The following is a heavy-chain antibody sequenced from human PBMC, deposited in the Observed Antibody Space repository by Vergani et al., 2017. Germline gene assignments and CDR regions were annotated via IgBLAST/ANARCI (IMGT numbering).Heavy chain of an antibody. CDR1: GWSFTSYH. CDR2: MDHTGRL. D-gene: IGHD4-11*01. CDR3: ARVNTETNGHLYYYYYMDV. Sequence: QVQLQQWGGGLLKPSETLSLTCVVNGWSFTSYHWTWIRQLPAEGLEWVGGMDHTGRLDYNPSLKSRLTMSVDKSRNQFSLTLNSVTATDTAIYFCARVNTETNGHLYYYYYMDVWGQGTAVTVS. V-gene: IGHV4-34*01. J-gene: IGHJ6*03.